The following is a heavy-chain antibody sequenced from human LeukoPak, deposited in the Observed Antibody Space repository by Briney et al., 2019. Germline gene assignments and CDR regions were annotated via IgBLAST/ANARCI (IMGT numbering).Heavy chain of an antibody. CDR2: ISSSGHSI. V-gene: IGHV3-11*01. J-gene: IGHJ4*02. CDR1: GFTFSGFY. D-gene: IGHD3-16*01. Sequence: GGSLRLSCAASGFTFSGFYMSWIRQAPGKGLECVSYISSSGHSIYYADSVKGRFTISRDNAKTSLYLQMNSLRADDTALYYCARDFENRRGSDYWGQGTLVTVSS. CDR3: ARDFENRRGSDY.